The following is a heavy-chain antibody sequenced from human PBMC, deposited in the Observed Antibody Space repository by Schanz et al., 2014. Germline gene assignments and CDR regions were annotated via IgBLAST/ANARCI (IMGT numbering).Heavy chain of an antibody. V-gene: IGHV3-48*01. CDR2: ITYNGGTI. CDR3: ARAGYDADNWFDP. D-gene: IGHD2-2*01. Sequence: DVHLLESGGGLVQPGGSLRLSCAASEFTFSTDAMSWVRQAPGKGLEWISYITYNGGTIYYADSMKGRFTVSRDNAENALYLQMNSLRAEDTGLYFCARAGYDADNWFDPWGQGTLVTVSS. J-gene: IGHJ5*02. CDR1: EFTFSTDA.